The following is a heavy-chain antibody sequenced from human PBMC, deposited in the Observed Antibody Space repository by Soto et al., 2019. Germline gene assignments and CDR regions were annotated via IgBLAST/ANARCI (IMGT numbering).Heavy chain of an antibody. Sequence: QVQLQESGPGLVKPSETLSLSCTVSGGSITSYHWSWIRQPPGKGLEWIGCLYDSGSSSYKPSLTGRITISEDTTKNQFALKLSSVTAADTAVYYCARHGGITMIRGVLTTFDIWGQGTVVTVSS. V-gene: IGHV4-59*08. D-gene: IGHD3-10*01. CDR1: GGSITSYH. CDR2: LYDSGSS. CDR3: ARHGGITMIRGVLTTFDI. J-gene: IGHJ3*02.